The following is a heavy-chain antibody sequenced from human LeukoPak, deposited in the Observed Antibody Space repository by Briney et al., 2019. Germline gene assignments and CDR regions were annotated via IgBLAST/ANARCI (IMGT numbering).Heavy chain of an antibody. Sequence: ASVKVSCKASGSTFTGYYMHWVRQAPGQGLEWMGWINPNSGGTNSAQKFQGRVTMTRDTSISTAYMELSRLRSDDTAVYYCARVGDGLNDAFDIWGQGTMVTVSS. V-gene: IGHV1-2*02. CDR3: ARVGDGLNDAFDI. D-gene: IGHD5-24*01. J-gene: IGHJ3*02. CDR1: GSTFTGYY. CDR2: INPNSGGT.